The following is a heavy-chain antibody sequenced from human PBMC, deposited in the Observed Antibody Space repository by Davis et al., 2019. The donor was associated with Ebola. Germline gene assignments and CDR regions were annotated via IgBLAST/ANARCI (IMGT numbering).Heavy chain of an antibody. Sequence: SETLSLTCIVSGGYMNSYYWSWVRQPPGKGLEWIGYIYYSGSTNYNPSLKSRVTISVDTSKNQFSLKLSSVTAADTAVYYCARVAASYYYDSSGYGTLYYFDYWGQGTLVTVSS. V-gene: IGHV4-59*01. J-gene: IGHJ4*02. CDR1: GGYMNSYY. CDR2: IYYSGST. CDR3: ARVAASYYYDSSGYGTLYYFDY. D-gene: IGHD3-22*01.